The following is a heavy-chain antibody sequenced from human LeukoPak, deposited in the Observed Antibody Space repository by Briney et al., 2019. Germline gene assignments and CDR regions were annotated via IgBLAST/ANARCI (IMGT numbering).Heavy chain of an antibody. D-gene: IGHD2-21*01. Sequence: GGSLRLSCAASGFTFSSYSINWVRKAAGKGVEWVSSISRSGSYIYYADSVKGRFTIPRDNAKNSLYLQMNSLRAKDTAVYYCVFFFKQKTAYEMDVWGQGTTVTVSS. J-gene: IGHJ6*02. CDR3: VFFFKQKTAYEMDV. CDR1: GFTFSSYS. V-gene: IGHV3-21*01. CDR2: ISRSGSYI.